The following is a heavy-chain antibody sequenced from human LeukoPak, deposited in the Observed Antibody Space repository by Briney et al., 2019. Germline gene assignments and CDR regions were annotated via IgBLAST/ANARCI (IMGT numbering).Heavy chain of an antibody. CDR2: IYHSGST. J-gene: IGHJ4*02. Sequence: PSETLSLTCAVSGYSISSGYYWGWIRQPPGKGLEWIGSIYHSGSTYYNPSLKSRVTISVGTSKNQFSLKLSSVTAADTAVYYCAREIAAAGTWDFDYWGQGTLVTVSS. D-gene: IGHD6-13*01. V-gene: IGHV4-38-2*01. CDR1: GYSISSGYY. CDR3: AREIAAAGTWDFDY.